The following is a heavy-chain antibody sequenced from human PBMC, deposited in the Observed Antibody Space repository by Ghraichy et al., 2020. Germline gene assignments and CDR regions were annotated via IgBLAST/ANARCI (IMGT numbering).Heavy chain of an antibody. J-gene: IGHJ6*02. Sequence: SETLSLTCAVYGGSFSGYYWSWIRQPPGKGREWIGEINHSGSPNYNPSLKSLVTISVDTFKNQFSLKLSSVTASYTVVYYCASLPALVPAAIRVNYYYGMDVWGQGTTVTVSS. V-gene: IGHV4-34*01. CDR2: INHSGSP. D-gene: IGHD2-2*02. CDR3: ASLPALVPAAIRVNYYYGMDV. CDR1: GGSFSGYY.